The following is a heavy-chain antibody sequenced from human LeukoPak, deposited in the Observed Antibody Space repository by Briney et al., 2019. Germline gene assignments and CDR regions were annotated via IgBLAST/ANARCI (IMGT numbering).Heavy chain of an antibody. J-gene: IGHJ6*03. CDR2: IKQDGSEK. Sequence: GGSLRLSCAASGFTVSSNYMSWVRQAPGKGLEWVANIKQDGSEKYYVDSVKGRFTISRDNAKNSLYLQMNSLRAEDTAVYYCARDQGYGSGSYAPNYYYYMDVWGKGTTVTISS. CDR3: ARDQGYGSGSYAPNYYYYMDV. V-gene: IGHV3-7*01. D-gene: IGHD3-10*01. CDR1: GFTVSSNY.